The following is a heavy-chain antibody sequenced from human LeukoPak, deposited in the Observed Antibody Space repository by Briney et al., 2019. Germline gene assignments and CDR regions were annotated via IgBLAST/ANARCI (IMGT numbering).Heavy chain of an antibody. CDR1: GGSISDYY. CDR3: ARDAGGYSSSRNWYLDL. D-gene: IGHD6-13*01. CDR2: IYNSGST. Sequence: SETLSLTCAVSGGSISDYYWSWIRQPPGKELERIGYIYNSGSTKYNPSLKSRVTISVDTSKNQFSLNLSSVTAADTAVYYCARDAGGYSSSRNWYLDLWGRGTLVTVSS. V-gene: IGHV4-59*01. J-gene: IGHJ2*01.